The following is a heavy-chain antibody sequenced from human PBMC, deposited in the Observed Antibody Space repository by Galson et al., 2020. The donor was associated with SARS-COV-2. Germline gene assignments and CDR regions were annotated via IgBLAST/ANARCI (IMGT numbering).Heavy chain of an antibody. CDR1: GGSFSGYY. CDR3: ARTQARELYYGLGKAPYYYYYYGMDV. D-gene: IGHD3-10*01. V-gene: IGHV4-34*01. Sequence: SETLSLTCAVYGGSFSGYYWSWIRQPPGKGLEWIGEINHSGSTNYNPSLKSRVTISVDTSKNQFSLKLSSVTAADTAVYYCARTQARELYYGLGKAPYYYYYYGMDVWGQGTTVTVSS. J-gene: IGHJ6*02. CDR2: INHSGST.